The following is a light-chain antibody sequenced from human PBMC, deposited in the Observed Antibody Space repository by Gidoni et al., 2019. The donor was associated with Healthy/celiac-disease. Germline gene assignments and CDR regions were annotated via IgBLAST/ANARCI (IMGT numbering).Light chain of an antibody. V-gene: IGKV1-39*01. J-gene: IGKJ4*01. CDR3: QQSYSTPLT. CDR2: AAS. CDR1: QSISSY. Sequence: IQMSQSPSSLSASVGDRVTITCRASQSISSYLNWYQLKPGKAPKLLIYAASSLQSVVPSRFSGSGPGTDFTLTISSLQPEDFATYYCQQSYSTPLTFGGGTKVEIK.